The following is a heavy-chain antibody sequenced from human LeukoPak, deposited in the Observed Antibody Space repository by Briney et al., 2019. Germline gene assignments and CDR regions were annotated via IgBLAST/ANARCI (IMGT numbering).Heavy chain of an antibody. CDR1: GVSISSSSYY. V-gene: IGHV4-39*01. CDR2: IYYSGST. CDR3: ARPSGSIFDY. J-gene: IGHJ4*02. D-gene: IGHD1-26*01. Sequence: SEALSLTCTVSGVSISSSSYYWGWIRQPPGKGLEWIGSIYYSGSTYYNPSLKSRVTISVDTSKNQFSLKLSSVTAADTAVYYCARPSGSIFDYWGQGTLVTVSS.